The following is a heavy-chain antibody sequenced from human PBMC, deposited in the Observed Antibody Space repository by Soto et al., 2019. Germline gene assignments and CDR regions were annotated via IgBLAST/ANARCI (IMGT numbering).Heavy chain of an antibody. J-gene: IGHJ5*02. Sequence: PSETLSLTCTVSGGSISSGDYYWSWIRQPPGKGLEWIGYIYYSGSTYYNPSLKSRVTISVDTSKNQFSLKLSSVTAADTAVYYCARDRAYCSSTSCYNWFGPWGQGTLVTVSS. V-gene: IGHV4-30-4*01. D-gene: IGHD2-2*01. CDR1: GGSISSGDYY. CDR3: ARDRAYCSSTSCYNWFGP. CDR2: IYYSGST.